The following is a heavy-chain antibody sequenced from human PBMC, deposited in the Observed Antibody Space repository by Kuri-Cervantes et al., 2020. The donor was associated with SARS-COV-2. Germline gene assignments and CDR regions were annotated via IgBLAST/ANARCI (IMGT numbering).Heavy chain of an antibody. J-gene: IGHJ4*02. D-gene: IGHD5-12*01. CDR2: INHSGST. CDR3: AAVQVATGSDY. Sequence: SETLSLTCAVYGGSFSGYYWSWIRQPPGKGLEWIGEINHSGSTNYNPSLKSRVTISVDTSKNQFSLKLSSVTAADTAVYYCAAVQVATGSDYWGQGTLVTVSS. CDR1: GGSFSGYY. V-gene: IGHV4-34*01.